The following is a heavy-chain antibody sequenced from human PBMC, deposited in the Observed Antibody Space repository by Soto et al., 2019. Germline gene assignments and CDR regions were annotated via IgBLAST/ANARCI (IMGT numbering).Heavy chain of an antibody. D-gene: IGHD3-10*01. CDR3: ARDVSSDTTGFRGYDL. J-gene: IGHJ4*02. V-gene: IGHV1-69*01. CDR1: GGTVSSYA. Sequence: QLHLVQSGAEVKKAGSSLKVSCKASGGTVSSYAITWVRQAPGKGLEWMGVFIPIFVSAHYAPKFQGRITITADESTSTAYMESSGLTSEDTAIDYCARDVSSDTTGFRGYDLWGQGTQVTVSS. CDR2: FIPIFVSA.